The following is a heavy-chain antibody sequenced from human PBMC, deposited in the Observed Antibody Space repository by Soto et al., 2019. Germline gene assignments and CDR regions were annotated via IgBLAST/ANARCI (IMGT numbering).Heavy chain of an antibody. CDR1: GGSFCGYY. J-gene: IGHJ4*02. Sequence: SETLSLTCAVYGGSFCGYYWSWIRQPPGKGLEWIGEINHSGSTNYNPSLKSRVTISVDTSKNQFSLKLSSVTAADTAVYYCARGEQQLVQFHYWGQGTLVTVSS. CDR2: INHSGST. D-gene: IGHD6-13*01. CDR3: ARGEQQLVQFHY. V-gene: IGHV4-34*01.